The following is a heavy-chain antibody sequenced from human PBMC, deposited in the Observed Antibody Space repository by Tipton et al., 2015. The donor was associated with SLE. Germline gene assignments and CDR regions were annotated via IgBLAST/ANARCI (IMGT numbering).Heavy chain of an antibody. CDR3: ARPVYSSWKYYYYGMNV. CDR2: ISAYNGNT. CDR1: GYTFTSYG. D-gene: IGHD6-13*01. V-gene: IGHV1-18*01. Sequence: QSGAEVKKPGASVKVSCKASGYTFTSYGISWVRQAPGQGLEWMGWISAYNGNTNYVQKLQGRVSMTTDTSTSTAYMELRSLRSDDTAVYYCARPVYSSWKYYYYGMNVWGQGTTVTVSS. J-gene: IGHJ6*02.